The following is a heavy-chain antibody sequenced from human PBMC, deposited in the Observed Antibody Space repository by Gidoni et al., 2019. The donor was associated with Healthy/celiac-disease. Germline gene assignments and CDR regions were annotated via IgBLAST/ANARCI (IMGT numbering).Heavy chain of an antibody. CDR3: ASGNPTEYYDFWSGYPSIMGY. J-gene: IGHJ4*02. CDR2: INAGNGNT. V-gene: IGHV1-3*01. D-gene: IGHD3-3*01. Sequence: EWMGWINAGNGNTKYSQKFQGRVTITRDTSASTAYMELSSLRSEDTAVYYCASGNPTEYYDFWSGYPSIMGYWGQGTLVTVSS.